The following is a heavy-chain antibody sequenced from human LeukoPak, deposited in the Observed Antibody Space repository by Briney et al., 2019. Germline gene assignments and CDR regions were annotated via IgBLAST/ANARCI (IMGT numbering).Heavy chain of an antibody. V-gene: IGHV5-51*01. Sequence: GESLKISCQGSGYSFTSYWIGWVRQMPGKGLEWMGIIYPGDSDTRYSPSFQGQVTISADKSISTTYLQWSSLKASDTAMYYCARAYYYDSSGYYIDAFDIWGQGTMVTVSS. D-gene: IGHD3-22*01. CDR3: ARAYYYDSSGYYIDAFDI. CDR2: IYPGDSDT. CDR1: GYSFTSYW. J-gene: IGHJ3*02.